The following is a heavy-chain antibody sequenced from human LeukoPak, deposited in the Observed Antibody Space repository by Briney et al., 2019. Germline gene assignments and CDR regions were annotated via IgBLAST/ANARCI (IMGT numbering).Heavy chain of an antibody. CDR2: IIPIFGTA. CDR1: GGTFSSYA. D-gene: IGHD2-15*01. V-gene: IGHV1-69*13. Sequence: GASVTVSCTASGGTFSSYAISWVRQAPGQGLEWMGGIIPIFGTANYAQKFQGRVTITADESTSTAYMELSSLRSEDTAVYYCAREDDCSGGSCYQYYGMDVWGQGTTVTVSS. J-gene: IGHJ6*02. CDR3: AREDDCSGGSCYQYYGMDV.